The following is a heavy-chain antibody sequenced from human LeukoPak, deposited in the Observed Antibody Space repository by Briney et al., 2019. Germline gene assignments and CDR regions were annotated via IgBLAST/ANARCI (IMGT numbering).Heavy chain of an antibody. CDR2: ISGRGSRI. J-gene: IGHJ4*02. CDR3: ATLRWGSGRYAGDY. CDR1: GFTFNEFE. V-gene: IGHV3-48*03. D-gene: IGHD6-19*01. Sequence: GGSLRLSCAASGFTFNEFEMNWVRQAPGKGLEWISYISGRGSRIYYAESVEGRFTISKDDAKNTLYLQMNNLRADDTAVYYCATLRWGSGRYAGDYWGQGSLVTVSS.